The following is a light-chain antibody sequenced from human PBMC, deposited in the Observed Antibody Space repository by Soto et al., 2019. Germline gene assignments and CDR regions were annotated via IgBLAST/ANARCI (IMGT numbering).Light chain of an antibody. Sequence: ANSPAALSVSVEDRVTIPSRASQGISSYLAWYQQQPGKAPKLLIYKASSLESGVPSRFSGRGSGTEFTLTISSLQPDDFTTDYCPQYTSYSWTFCQGTKVAIK. J-gene: IGKJ1*01. CDR2: KAS. V-gene: IGKV1-5*03. CDR1: QGISSY. CDR3: PQYTSYSWT.